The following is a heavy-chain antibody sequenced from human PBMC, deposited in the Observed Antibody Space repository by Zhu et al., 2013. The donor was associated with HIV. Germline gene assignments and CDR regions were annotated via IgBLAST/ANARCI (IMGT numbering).Heavy chain of an antibody. D-gene: IGHD5-18*01. CDR3: ARGDDTFGSFDS. Sequence: QVQLVQSGAEVKKPGSSVKVSCKASGGTFSNSAITWVRQAPGEGLEWMGGIIPGYNSANYARKFQARVTFTADASTTTAYMEVFSLTSEDTAVYFCARGDDTFGSFDSWGQGTLVTVSP. V-gene: IGHV1-69*12. CDR1: GGTFSNSA. J-gene: IGHJ5*01. CDR2: IIPGYNSA.